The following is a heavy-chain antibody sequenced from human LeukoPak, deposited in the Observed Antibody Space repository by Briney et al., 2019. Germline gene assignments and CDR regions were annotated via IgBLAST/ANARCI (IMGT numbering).Heavy chain of an antibody. V-gene: IGHV3-43*01. D-gene: IGHD3-9*01. Sequence: GGSLRLSCAASGFTFDDYTMHWVRQAPGKGLEWVSLISWDGSDTYYADSVKGRFTISRDNSKNSLYLQMNSLRHEDTALYYCAKACDILTGPPDYWGQGTLVTVSS. CDR3: AKACDILTGPPDY. J-gene: IGHJ4*02. CDR1: GFTFDDYT. CDR2: ISWDGSDT.